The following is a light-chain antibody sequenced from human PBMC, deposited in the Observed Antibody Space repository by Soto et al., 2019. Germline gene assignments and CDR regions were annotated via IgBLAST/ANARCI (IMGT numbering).Light chain of an antibody. CDR3: GTWDSSLSALYV. J-gene: IGLJ1*01. CDR2: ENN. Sequence: QSVLTQPPSVSAAPGQTVTIPCSGSSSNIGNNYVSWYQQLPGTAPKLLIYENNKRPSGIPDRFSGSKSGTSATLGVTGLQTGDEADYYCGTWDSSLSALYVFGTGTKLTVL. V-gene: IGLV1-51*02. CDR1: SSNIGNNY.